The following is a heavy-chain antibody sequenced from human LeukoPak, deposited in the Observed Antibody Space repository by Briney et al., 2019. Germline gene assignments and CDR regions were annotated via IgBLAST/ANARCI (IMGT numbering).Heavy chain of an antibody. CDR1: GYTFTSYG. Sequence: RWASVKVSCKASGYTFTSYGISWVRQAPGQGLEWMGWISAYNGNTNYAQKLQGRVTITADKSTSTAYMELSSLRSEDTAVYYCASQAYDSSGYSPFGAFDIWGQGTMVTVSS. V-gene: IGHV1-18*01. D-gene: IGHD3-22*01. J-gene: IGHJ3*02. CDR2: ISAYNGNT. CDR3: ASQAYDSSGYSPFGAFDI.